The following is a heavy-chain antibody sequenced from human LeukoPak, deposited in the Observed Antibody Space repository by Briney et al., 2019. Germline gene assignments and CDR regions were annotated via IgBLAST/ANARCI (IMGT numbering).Heavy chain of an antibody. J-gene: IGHJ6*03. Sequence: ASVKVSCKASGYTFTGYYMHWVRQAPGQGLEWMGWINPNSGGTNYAQKFQGRVTMTRDTSISTAYMELSRLRSDDTAVYYCARGVGPPHYYYYYYMDVWGKGTTVTVSS. D-gene: IGHD1-26*01. CDR2: INPNSGGT. CDR1: GYTFTGYY. V-gene: IGHV1-2*02. CDR3: ARGVGPPHYYYYYYMDV.